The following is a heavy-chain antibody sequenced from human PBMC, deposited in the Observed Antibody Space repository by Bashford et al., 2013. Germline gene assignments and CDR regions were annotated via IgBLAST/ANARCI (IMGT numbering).Heavy chain of an antibody. CDR2: ISSSGRPT. J-gene: IGHJ6*02. CDR3: ARDLRPASLDSSSLCTDV. V-gene: IGHV3-23*01. D-gene: IGHD6-13*01. Sequence: VRQASRKGLEWVSSISSSGRPTYYTDSVKGRFTISRDNSKNTLYLQMNSLRAEDTAVYYCARDLRPASLDSSSLCTDVWGQGTTVTVSS.